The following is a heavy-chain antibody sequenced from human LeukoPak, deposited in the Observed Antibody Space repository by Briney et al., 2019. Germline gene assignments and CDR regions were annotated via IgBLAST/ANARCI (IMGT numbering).Heavy chain of an antibody. CDR3: ARAGGSFSPFGY. V-gene: IGHV4-39*07. D-gene: IGHD3-16*01. CDR2: IYYSGST. CDR1: GGSISSSSYF. J-gene: IGHJ4*02. Sequence: SETLSLTCTVSGGSISSSSYFWGLIRQPPGKGLEWIGSIYYSGSTYYNPSLKSRVTISIDTSKNQFSLKLSSVTAADTAVYYCARAGGSFSPFGYWGQGTLVTVSS.